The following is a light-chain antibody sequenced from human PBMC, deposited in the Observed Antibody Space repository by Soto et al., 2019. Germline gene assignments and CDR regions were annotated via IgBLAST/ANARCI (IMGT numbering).Light chain of an antibody. J-gene: IGKJ5*01. V-gene: IGKV4-1*01. CDR3: QQYYTTPIT. CDR2: WAS. Sequence: DIVMTQSPDSLAVSLGERATINCKSSQSVLYSSNNNNYLAWYQHKPGQPPKLLIYWASTRESGVPDRFSGSGSATDFTLTINSLQAEDVAFYYCQQYYTTPITFGQGTRLEIK. CDR1: QSVLYSSNNNNY.